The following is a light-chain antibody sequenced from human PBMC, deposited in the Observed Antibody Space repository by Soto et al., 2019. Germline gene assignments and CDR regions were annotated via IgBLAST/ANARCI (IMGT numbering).Light chain of an antibody. Sequence: QSVLTQPASVSGSPGQSITISCTGTSSDVGGYNYVSWYQQHPGKAPKLMIYEVSNRPSGVSNRFSGSKSGNTASLTIYGLQAEDEADYYCSSYTSSSTLLVFGGGTKLTVL. CDR2: EVS. J-gene: IGLJ2*01. CDR1: SSDVGGYNY. CDR3: SSYTSSSTLLV. V-gene: IGLV2-14*01.